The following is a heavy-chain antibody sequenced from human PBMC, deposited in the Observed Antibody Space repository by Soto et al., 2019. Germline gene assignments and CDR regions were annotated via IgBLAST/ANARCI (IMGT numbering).Heavy chain of an antibody. V-gene: IGHV3-21*01. Sequence: EVQLVESGGGLVKPGGSLRLSCAASGFTFSSYSMNWVRQAPGKGLEWVSSISSSSSYIYYADSVKGPFTISRDNAKNSLYLQMNSLRAEDTAVYYCARLTSYDSSGDYCYWGQGTLVTVSS. CDR1: GFTFSSYS. J-gene: IGHJ4*02. CDR2: ISSSSSYI. CDR3: ARLTSYDSSGDYCY. D-gene: IGHD3-22*01.